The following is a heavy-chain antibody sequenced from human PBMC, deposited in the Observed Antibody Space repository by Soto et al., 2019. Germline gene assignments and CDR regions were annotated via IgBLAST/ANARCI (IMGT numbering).Heavy chain of an antibody. CDR3: ARGIIDYGGNSDEINWFDP. Sequence: SETLSLTCTVSGGSISSGGYYWSWIRQHPGKGLGWIGYIYYSGSTYYNPSLKSRVTISVDTSKNQFSLKLSSVTAADTAVYYCARGIIDYGGNSDEINWFDPWGQGTLVTVS. J-gene: IGHJ5*02. CDR2: IYYSGST. CDR1: GGSISSGGYY. D-gene: IGHD4-17*01. V-gene: IGHV4-31*03.